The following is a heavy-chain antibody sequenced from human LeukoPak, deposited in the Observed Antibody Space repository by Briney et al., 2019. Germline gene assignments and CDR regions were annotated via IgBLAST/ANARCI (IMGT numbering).Heavy chain of an antibody. CDR1: GGSISSYY. Sequence: PSETLSLTCTVSGGSISSYYWSWIRQLPGKGLEWIGYIYYSGSTSYNPSLKSRVTISVDTSKNQFSLTVSSVTAADTAVYYCARGHNSGWYNWFDSWGQGTLVTVSS. CDR3: ARGHNSGWYNWFDS. D-gene: IGHD6-19*01. V-gene: IGHV4-59*06. J-gene: IGHJ5*01. CDR2: IYYSGST.